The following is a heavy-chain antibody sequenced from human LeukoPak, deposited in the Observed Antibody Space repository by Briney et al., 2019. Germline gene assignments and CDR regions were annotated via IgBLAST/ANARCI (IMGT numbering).Heavy chain of an antibody. CDR3: AKGRYVDWLSNDAFDI. V-gene: IGHV3-23*01. Sequence: GGSLRLSCAASGFTFSSYAMHWVRQAPGKGLEWVSSMSGDETNTYYADSVKGRFTISRDNSKNTLFLQMNSLRAEDTAVFYCAKGRYVDWLSNDAFDIWGQGTMVTVSS. CDR2: MSGDETNT. CDR1: GFTFSSYA. D-gene: IGHD3-9*01. J-gene: IGHJ3*02.